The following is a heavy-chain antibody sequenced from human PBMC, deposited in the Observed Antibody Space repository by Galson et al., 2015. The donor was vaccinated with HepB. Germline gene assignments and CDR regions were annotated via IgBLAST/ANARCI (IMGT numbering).Heavy chain of an antibody. J-gene: IGHJ5*02. D-gene: IGHD3-16*01. CDR3: AREVGDNWFDP. Sequence: SVKVSCKASGGAFSSSAISWVRQAPGQGLEWMAGFTPVFGTPNYAHKFQGRVTITADESASTAYMELSSLRSEDTAVYYGAREVGDNWFDPWGQGTLVTVSS. V-gene: IGHV1-69*13. CDR2: FTPVFGTP. CDR1: GGAFSSSA.